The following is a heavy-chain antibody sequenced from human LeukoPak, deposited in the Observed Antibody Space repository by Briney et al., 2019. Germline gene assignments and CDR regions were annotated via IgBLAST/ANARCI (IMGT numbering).Heavy chain of an antibody. Sequence: SGPTLVNPTQTLTLTCTFSGFSLSTSGVGVGWIRQPPGKALEWLALIYWDDNKRYSPSLRTRLTITKDTSKNQVVLTMTSMDPVDTATYYCAHDTWGSNRYIAFDIWGQGTTVTVSS. CDR2: IYWDDNK. D-gene: IGHD3-16*02. J-gene: IGHJ3*02. CDR1: GFSLSTSGVG. V-gene: IGHV2-5*02. CDR3: AHDTWGSNRYIAFDI.